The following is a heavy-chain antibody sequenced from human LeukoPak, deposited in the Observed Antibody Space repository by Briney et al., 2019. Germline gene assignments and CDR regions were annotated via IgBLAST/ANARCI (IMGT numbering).Heavy chain of an antibody. CDR3: ARVEMATTLDAFDI. V-gene: IGHV4-34*01. J-gene: IGHJ3*02. CDR2: ISHSGST. D-gene: IGHD5-24*01. Sequence: SETLSLTCAVYGGSFSGYSWSWIRQPPGKGLEWIGKISHSGSTNYNPSLTSRVTISVDTSKNQFSLKMSSVTVADTAVYYCARVEMATTLDAFDIWGQGTMVTVSS. CDR1: GGSFSGYS.